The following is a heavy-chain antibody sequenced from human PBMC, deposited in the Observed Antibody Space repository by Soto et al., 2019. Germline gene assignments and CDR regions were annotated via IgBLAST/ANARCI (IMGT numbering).Heavy chain of an antibody. CDR3: ARAPRPFGYESSGYYPAGAFDI. CDR2: IYYSGST. V-gene: IGHV4-31*03. D-gene: IGHD3-22*01. J-gene: IGHJ3*02. CDR1: GGSISSGGYY. Sequence: QVQLQESGPGLVKPSQTLSLTCTVSGGSISSGGYYWRWIRQHPGKGLEWIGYIYYSGSTYYNPSLKRRVTISVDTSKNQFALKLSSVTAADTAVDYCARAPRPFGYESSGYYPAGAFDIWGQGTMVTVSS.